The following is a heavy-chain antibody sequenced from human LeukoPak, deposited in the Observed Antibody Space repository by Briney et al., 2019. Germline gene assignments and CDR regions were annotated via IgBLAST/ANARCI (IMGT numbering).Heavy chain of an antibody. CDR2: IGPSGNTI. D-gene: IGHD6-19*01. CDR1: GFTFSDYY. Sequence: PGGSLRLSCTASGFTFSDYYMTWIRQAPGKGLEWLSYIGPSGNTISYADSVKGRFTISRDSAKNSLYLQMNSLRAEDTAVYYCARSRIAVPVHPFDHWGQGTLVTVSS. CDR3: ARSRIAVPVHPFDH. J-gene: IGHJ4*02. V-gene: IGHV3-11*01.